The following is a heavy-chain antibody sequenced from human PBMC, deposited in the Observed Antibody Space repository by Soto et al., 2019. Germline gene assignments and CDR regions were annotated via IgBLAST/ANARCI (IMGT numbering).Heavy chain of an antibody. CDR3: ARSIVVVTALHY. V-gene: IGHV1-3*01. CDR2: INAGNGNT. Sequence: GASVKASCKDSGYTFTSYAMHWVRQAPGQRLEWMGWINAGNGNTKYSQKFQGRVTITRDTSASTAYMELSSLRSEDTAVYYCARSIVVVTALHYWGQGTLVTVSS. J-gene: IGHJ4*02. CDR1: GYTFTSYA. D-gene: IGHD2-21*02.